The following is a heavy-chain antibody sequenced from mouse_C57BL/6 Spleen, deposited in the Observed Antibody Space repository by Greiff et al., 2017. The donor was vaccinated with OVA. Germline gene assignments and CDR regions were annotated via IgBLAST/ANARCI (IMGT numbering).Heavy chain of an antibody. CDR2: IYPGDGDT. CDR3: ARSGDYGNLDY. V-gene: IGHV1-82*01. J-gene: IGHJ2*01. D-gene: IGHD2-1*01. CDR1: GYAFSSSW. Sequence: VQLKESGPELVKPGASVKISCKASGYAFSSSWMNWVKQRPGKGLEWIGRIYPGDGDTNYNGKFKGKATLTADKSSSTAYMQLSSLTSEDSAVYFCARSGDYGNLDYWGQGTTLTVSS.